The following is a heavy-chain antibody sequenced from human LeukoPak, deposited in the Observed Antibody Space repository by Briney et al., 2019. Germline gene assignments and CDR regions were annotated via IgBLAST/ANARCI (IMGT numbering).Heavy chain of an antibody. CDR3: ARVVAANPDQVVPAAGTFDY. Sequence: SETLSLTCTVSGGSISSGSYYWSWIRQPPGKGLEWIGYIYYSGSTNYNPSLKSRVTISVDTSKNQFSLKLSSVTAADTAVYYCARVVAANPDQVVPAAGTFDYWGQGTLVTVSS. CDR1: GGSISSGSYY. D-gene: IGHD2-2*01. V-gene: IGHV4-61*01. J-gene: IGHJ4*02. CDR2: IYYSGST.